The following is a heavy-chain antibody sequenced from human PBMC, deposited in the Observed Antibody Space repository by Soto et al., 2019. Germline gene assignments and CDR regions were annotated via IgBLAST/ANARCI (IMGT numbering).Heavy chain of an antibody. J-gene: IGHJ6*03. CDR1: AGTISPYY. V-gene: IGHV4-59*01. CDR3: ARDFSYCSGGSCYLYMDV. CDR2: IYYSGST. Sequence: PQTWSLTWTGSAGTISPYYRRGIRQLPGKGLEWIGYIYYSGSTNYNPSLKSRVTISVDTSKNQFSLKLSSVTAADTAVYYCARDFSYCSGGSCYLYMDVWGKGTTVT. D-gene: IGHD2-15*01.